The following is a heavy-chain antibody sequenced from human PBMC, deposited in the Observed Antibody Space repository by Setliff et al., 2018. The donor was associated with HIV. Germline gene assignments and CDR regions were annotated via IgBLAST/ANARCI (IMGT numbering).Heavy chain of an antibody. CDR2: IYWNDDK. V-gene: IGHV2-5*01. J-gene: IGHJ4*02. CDR1: GFSLSTSEVG. Sequence: ESGPTLVNPTQTLTLTCTFSGFSLSTSEVGVGWIRQPPGKALEWLALIYWNDDKRYSPSLKSRLTITKDTSKNQVVLTMTNMDPVDTATYYCAHRLSYYDTSGYYQYYFDYWGQGTLVTVSS. CDR3: AHRLSYYDTSGYYQYYFDY. D-gene: IGHD3-22*01.